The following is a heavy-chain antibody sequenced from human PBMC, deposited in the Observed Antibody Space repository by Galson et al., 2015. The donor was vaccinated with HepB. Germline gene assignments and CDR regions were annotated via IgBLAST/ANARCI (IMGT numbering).Heavy chain of an antibody. CDR2: IFYTGNT. V-gene: IGHV4-59*01. D-gene: IGHD3-10*02. CDR1: GTSINSYY. Sequence: ETLSLTCTVSGTSINSYYWAWIRQPPGRGLEWIAYIFYTGNTKHNPSLKSRVTISVDTSTNQVSLRLNSVTAADTAVYYCARVPMSSPGLSWFDPWGQGTPVIVSS. CDR3: ARVPMSSPGLSWFDP. J-gene: IGHJ5*02.